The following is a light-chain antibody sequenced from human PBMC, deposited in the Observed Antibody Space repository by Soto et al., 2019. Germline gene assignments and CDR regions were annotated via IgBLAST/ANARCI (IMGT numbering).Light chain of an antibody. CDR1: SSNIGTSS. J-gene: IGLJ1*01. CDR3: AAWVDSVNGHV. V-gene: IGLV1-44*01. CDR2: TTN. Sequence: QSVLTQPHSASGTPGQRVTISCSGSSSNIGTSSVHWFQQLPGTAPKLLISTTNQRPSGVPERFSGSKSGTSASLPISGLQSEDEADYYCAAWVDSVNGHVFGTGTKVPVL.